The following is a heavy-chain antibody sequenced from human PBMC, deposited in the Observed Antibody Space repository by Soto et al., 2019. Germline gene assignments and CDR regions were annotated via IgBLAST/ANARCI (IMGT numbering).Heavy chain of an antibody. CDR2: IYYSGST. V-gene: IGHV4-31*03. CDR3: ALRYFDWSNFDY. CDR1: GGSISSGGYY. J-gene: IGHJ4*02. D-gene: IGHD3-9*01. Sequence: SETLSLTCTVSGGSISSGGYYWSWIRQHPGKGLEWIGYIYYSGSTYYNPSLKSRVTISVDTSKNQFSLKLSSVTAADTAVYYCALRYFDWSNFDYWGQGTLVTVSS.